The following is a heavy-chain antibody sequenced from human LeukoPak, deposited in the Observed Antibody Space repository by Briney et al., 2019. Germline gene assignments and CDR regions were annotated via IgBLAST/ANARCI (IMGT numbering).Heavy chain of an antibody. V-gene: IGHV4-4*07. J-gene: IGHJ5*02. Sequence: PSETLSLTCSVSGGSISSYYWSWIRQPAGKGLVWIGRIYTSGSTNYNPSLKSRVTMSVDTSKNQFSLKLSSVTAADTAVYYCARDNWYCSSTSCYGWFDPWGQGTLVTVSS. CDR1: GGSISSYY. D-gene: IGHD2-2*01. CDR3: ARDNWYCSSTSCYGWFDP. CDR2: IYTSGST.